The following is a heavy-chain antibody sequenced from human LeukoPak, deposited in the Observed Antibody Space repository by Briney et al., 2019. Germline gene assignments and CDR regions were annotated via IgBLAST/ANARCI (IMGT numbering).Heavy chain of an antibody. Sequence: SGRSLRLSCAASGFSFSSYGMHWVRQAPGKGLEWVAVIWYDGTNKYYADSVKGRFTISRDNSKNTLYLQMNSLRAEGTAVYYCARDQRGFSYSKYYFDYWGQGTLVTVSS. CDR1: GFSFSSYG. CDR2: IWYDGTNK. J-gene: IGHJ4*02. D-gene: IGHD5-18*01. CDR3: ARDQRGFSYSKYYFDY. V-gene: IGHV3-33*01.